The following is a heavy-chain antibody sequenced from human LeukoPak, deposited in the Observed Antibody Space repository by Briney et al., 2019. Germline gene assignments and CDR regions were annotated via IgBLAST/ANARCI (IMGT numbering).Heavy chain of an antibody. CDR3: ARGTGGYDGSYFDY. Sequence: ASVKVSCKASGYTFTSHDINWVRQTTGQGLEWMGWINPNSGGTNYAQKFQGWVTMTRDTSISTAYMELSRLRSDDTAVYYCARGTGGYDGSYFDYWGQGTLVTVSS. D-gene: IGHD5-12*01. CDR1: GYTFTSHD. J-gene: IGHJ4*02. V-gene: IGHV1-2*04. CDR2: INPNSGGT.